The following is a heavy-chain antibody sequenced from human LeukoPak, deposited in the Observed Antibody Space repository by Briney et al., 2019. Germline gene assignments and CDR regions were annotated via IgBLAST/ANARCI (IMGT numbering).Heavy chain of an antibody. D-gene: IGHD3-3*01. CDR1: GFTFSSYS. CDR2: ISSSSSYI. J-gene: IGHJ6*03. CDR3: ARVGYDFWSGPGHYYYYMDV. V-gene: IGHV3-21*01. Sequence: SGGSLRLSCAASGFTFSSYSMNWVRQAPGKGLEWVSSISSSSSYIYYADSVKGRFTISRDNAKNSLYLQMNSLRAEDTAVYYCARVGYDFWSGPGHYYYYMDVWGKGTTVTVSS.